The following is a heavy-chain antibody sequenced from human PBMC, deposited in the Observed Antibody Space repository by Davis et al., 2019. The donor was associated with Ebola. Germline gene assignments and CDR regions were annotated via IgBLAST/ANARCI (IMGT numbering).Heavy chain of an antibody. D-gene: IGHD5-18*01. CDR1: GDSVFGKNGA. CDR2: TYYTSKWHN. CDR3: ARGWLRAGMDV. V-gene: IGHV6-1*01. J-gene: IGHJ6*04. Sequence: HSQTLSLTCAISGDSVFGKNGAWNWIRQSPSRGLEWRGRTYYTSKWHNDYGESVKSRISINPDTSKNQLSLQLNSVTPEDTALYYCARGWLRAGMDVWGEGTTVTVPS.